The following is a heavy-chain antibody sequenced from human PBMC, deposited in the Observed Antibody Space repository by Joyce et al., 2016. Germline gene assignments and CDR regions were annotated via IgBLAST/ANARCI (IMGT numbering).Heavy chain of an antibody. J-gene: IGHJ2*01. CDR2: IYRGGST. V-gene: IGHV3-53*01. CDR1: GLSVSTNY. D-gene: IGHD3-16*01. Sequence: APSGLSVSTNYMSWVRQAPGKGLGWVSVIYRGGSTYYADSVKGRFTISRDNSKNTVYLQMNSLRVEDTAVYYCAREGGLDSTNPSVYFDLWGRGTLVTVSS. CDR3: AREGGLDSTNPSVYFDL.